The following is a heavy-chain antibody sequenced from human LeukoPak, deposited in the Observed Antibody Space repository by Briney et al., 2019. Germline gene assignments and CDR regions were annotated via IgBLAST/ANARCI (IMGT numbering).Heavy chain of an antibody. CDR2: INHSGST. V-gene: IGHV4-34*01. CDR3: ARDRCSGGSCYLEYNWFDP. J-gene: IGHJ5*02. D-gene: IGHD2-15*01. CDR1: GGSFSGYY. Sequence: SETLSLTCAVYGGSFSGYYWSWIRQPPGKGLEWIGEINHSGSTNYNPSLKSRVTISVDTSKNQFSLKLSSVTAADTAVYYCARDRCSGGSCYLEYNWFDPWGQGTLVTVSS.